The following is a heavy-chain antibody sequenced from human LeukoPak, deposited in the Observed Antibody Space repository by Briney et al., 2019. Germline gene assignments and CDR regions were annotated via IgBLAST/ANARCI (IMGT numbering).Heavy chain of an antibody. CDR2: IYSGGST. D-gene: IGHD6-19*01. V-gene: IGHV3-66*01. J-gene: IGHJ2*01. CDR1: GFTVSSNY. Sequence: GGSLRLSCAASGFTVSSNYMSWVRQAPGKGLEWVSVIYSGGSTYYADSVKGRFTISRDNSKNTLYLQMNSLRAEDTAVYYCARNSRSVAVAGNDLWGRGTLVTVSS. CDR3: ARNSRSVAVAGNDL.